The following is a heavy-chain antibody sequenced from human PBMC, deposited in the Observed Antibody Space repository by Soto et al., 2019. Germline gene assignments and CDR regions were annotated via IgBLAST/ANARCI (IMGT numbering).Heavy chain of an antibody. CDR1: GGSISSGGYY. D-gene: IGHD2-21*02. CDR2: IYYSGST. Sequence: QVQLQESGPGLVKPSQTLSLTCTVSGGSISSGGYYWSWIRQHPGKGLEWIGYIYYSGSTYYNPSLQSRVTISVDTSKNQFSLKLSSVTAADTAVYYCVAYCGGDCYDRDYYDGMDVWGQGTTVTVSS. V-gene: IGHV4-31*03. J-gene: IGHJ6*02. CDR3: VAYCGGDCYDRDYYDGMDV.